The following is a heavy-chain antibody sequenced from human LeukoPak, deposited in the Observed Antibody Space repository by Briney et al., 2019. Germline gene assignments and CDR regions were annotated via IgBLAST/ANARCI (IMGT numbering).Heavy chain of an antibody. J-gene: IGHJ4*02. D-gene: IGHD5-12*01. Sequence: GGSMRLSCAASGFTFSSYWMSWVRQAPGKGLEWVANIKQDGSEKYYVDSVKGRFTISRDNAKNSLYLQMNSLRAEDTAVYHCARSGYSGYVDFDYWGQGTLVTVSS. CDR2: IKQDGSEK. CDR1: GFTFSSYW. CDR3: ARSGYSGYVDFDY. V-gene: IGHV3-7*01.